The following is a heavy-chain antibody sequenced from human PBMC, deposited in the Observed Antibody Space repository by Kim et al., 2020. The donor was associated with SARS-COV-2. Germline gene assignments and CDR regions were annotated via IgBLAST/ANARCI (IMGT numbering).Heavy chain of an antibody. V-gene: IGHV3-33*01. CDR2: IWYDGSKE. CDR1: GCIFSNYG. Sequence: GGSLRLSCAASGCIFSNYGMHWVRKAPGKGMEWVAVIWYDGSKEYYANSVKGRFTISRDNAKNTMYLQMNSLRAEDTAVYYCARDRGGSSYYSDYWGPGTLVTVSS. CDR3: ARDRGGSSYYSDY. D-gene: IGHD3-10*01. J-gene: IGHJ4*02.